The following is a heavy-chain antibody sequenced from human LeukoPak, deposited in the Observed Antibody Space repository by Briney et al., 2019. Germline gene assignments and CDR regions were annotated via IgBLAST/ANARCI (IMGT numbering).Heavy chain of an antibody. V-gene: IGHV3-21*01. J-gene: IGHJ4*02. Sequence: GGSLRLSCAASGFTFSSYNMNWVRQAPGKGLEWVSFISSGSRDTYYADSVKGRFTISRDNAKKSLYLQMNSLRVEDTAVYYCARVFPMYYYDSSAYYYWGMDHWGQGILVTVSS. CDR3: ARVFPMYYYDSSAYYYWGMDH. D-gene: IGHD3-22*01. CDR1: GFTFSSYN. CDR2: ISSGSRDT.